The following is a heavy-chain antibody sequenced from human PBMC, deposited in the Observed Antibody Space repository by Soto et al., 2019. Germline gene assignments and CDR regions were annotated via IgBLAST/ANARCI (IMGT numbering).Heavy chain of an antibody. CDR1: GYSFTNYW. V-gene: IGHV5-10-1*01. CDR3: ARGRPFLEV. J-gene: IGHJ6*02. Sequence: GESLKISCNGSGYSFTNYWISWVREMPGKGLEWMGRIDPSDSYTNYSQSFQGHVTISADKSISTAYLQWSRLKASDIALCYCARGRPFLEVWGQGTTV. CDR2: IDPSDSYT.